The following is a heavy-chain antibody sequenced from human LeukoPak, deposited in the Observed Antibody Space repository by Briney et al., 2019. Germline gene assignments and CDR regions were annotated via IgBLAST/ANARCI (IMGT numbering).Heavy chain of an antibody. Sequence: SETLSLTCGVSGDSISSDGHSWSWIRQPPGKGLEWVGYIYHSGAAYHNPSLKSRLALSVDTSNNQFSLRLRSVTAADTAVYYCARHRTRLNWFDPWGQGTLVTVSS. CDR3: ARHRTRLNWFDP. CDR2: IYHSGAA. J-gene: IGHJ5*02. V-gene: IGHV4-30-4*07. D-gene: IGHD1-1*01. CDR1: GDSISSDGHS.